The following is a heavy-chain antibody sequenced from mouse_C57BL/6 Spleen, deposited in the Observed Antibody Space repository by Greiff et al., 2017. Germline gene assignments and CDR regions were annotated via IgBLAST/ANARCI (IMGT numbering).Heavy chain of an antibody. CDR3: AITAPPFDY. Sequence: VQLQQPGAELVKPGASVKVSCKASGYTFTSYWMHWVQQRPGQGLEWIGRIHSSDSDTTSNQKFKGKGMLTVDKSSSTAYMKISSLTAEGSEVYYCAITAPPFDYWGQGTTLTVSS. CDR2: IHSSDSDT. J-gene: IGHJ2*01. CDR1: GYTFTSYW. D-gene: IGHD1-2*01. V-gene: IGHV1-74*01.